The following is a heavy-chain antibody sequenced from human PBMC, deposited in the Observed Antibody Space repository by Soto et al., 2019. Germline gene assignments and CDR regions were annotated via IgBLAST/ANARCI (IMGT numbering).Heavy chain of an antibody. CDR1: GFSLSTSGVG. CDR3: AHRPNCWSTSCFYFDY. V-gene: IGHV2-5*02. CDR2: VYWDDEK. Sequence: QITLKESGPPLVKPTQTLTLTCTFSGFSLSTSGVGVGWIRQPPGKALEWLALVYWDDEKRYSPSLKSSLTLTKDTSKSQVVLTMTNMDPVDTATYYCAHRPNCWSTSCFYFDYWGQGILVTVSS. D-gene: IGHD2-2*01. J-gene: IGHJ4*02.